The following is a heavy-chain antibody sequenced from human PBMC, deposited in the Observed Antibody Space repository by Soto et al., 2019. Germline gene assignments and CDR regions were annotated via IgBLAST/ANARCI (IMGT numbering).Heavy chain of an antibody. Sequence: ASVKVSCKASGYTFTSYYMHWVRQAPGQGLEWMGIINPSGGSTSYAQKFQGRVTMTRDTSTSTVYMELSSLRSEDTAVYYCARADGPTVLIRRVDPYMEPKIIFDYWGEGTVVTVSS. D-gene: IGHD4-17*01. J-gene: IGHJ4*02. V-gene: IGHV1-46*01. CDR2: INPSGGST. CDR3: ARADGPTVLIRRVDPYMEPKIIFDY. CDR1: GYTFTSYY.